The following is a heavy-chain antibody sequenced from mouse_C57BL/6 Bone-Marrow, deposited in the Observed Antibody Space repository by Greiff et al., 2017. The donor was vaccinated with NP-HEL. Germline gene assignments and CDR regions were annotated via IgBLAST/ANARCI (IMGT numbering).Heavy chain of an antibody. CDR2: IDPANGNP. CDR3: ARDSRSYWYFDV. V-gene: IGHV14-3*01. CDR1: GFNIKNTY. J-gene: IGHJ1*03. Sequence: VQLQQSVAELVRPGASVKLSCTASGFNIKNTYMHWVKQRPDQGLEWIGRIDPANGNPKYAPKFQGKATITAAKSSNTAYLQLSSLTSEYTAIYYCARDSRSYWYFDVWGTGTTVTVSS.